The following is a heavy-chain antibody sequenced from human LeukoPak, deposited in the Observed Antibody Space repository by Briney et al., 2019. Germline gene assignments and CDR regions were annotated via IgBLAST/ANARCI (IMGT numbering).Heavy chain of an antibody. CDR1: GFTFSSYS. J-gene: IGHJ4*02. Sequence: GGSLRLSCAASGFTFSSYSMNWVRQAPGKGLEWVSSISSSSSYIYYADSVKGRFTISRDNAKNSLYLQMNSLRAENTAVYYCARDAPDSVTTIDYWGQGTLVTVSS. CDR2: ISSSSSYI. V-gene: IGHV3-21*01. CDR3: ARDAPDSVTTIDY. D-gene: IGHD4-11*01.